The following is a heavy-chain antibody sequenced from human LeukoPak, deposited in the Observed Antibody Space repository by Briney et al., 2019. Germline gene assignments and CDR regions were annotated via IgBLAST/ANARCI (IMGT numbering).Heavy chain of an antibody. J-gene: IGHJ5*02. D-gene: IGHD7-27*01. CDR3: AKDGNWASVS. CDR1: GFTFS. V-gene: IGHV3-30*02. CDR2: IRHDGTDQ. Sequence: GGSLRLSCVGSGFTFSVHWVRQVPGKGLEWLTFIRHDGTDQHYADPVRGRFTISRDNTKNTVYLQMNSLRPEDTARYYCAKDGNWASVSWGQGTLVTVSS.